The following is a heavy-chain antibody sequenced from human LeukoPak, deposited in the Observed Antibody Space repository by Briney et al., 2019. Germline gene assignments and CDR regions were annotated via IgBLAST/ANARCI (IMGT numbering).Heavy chain of an antibody. CDR1: GFTFSNHA. V-gene: IGHV3-13*01. D-gene: IGHD3-22*01. CDR2: IGIAGDT. Sequence: GGSLRLSCATSGFTFSNHAMHWVRQATGKGLEWVSAIGIAGDTFYPGSVKGRFTISRENAKNSLSLQINSLKAEDTAVYYCATILPSSGYYKHWGQGTLVTVSS. CDR3: ATILPSSGYYKH. J-gene: IGHJ4*02.